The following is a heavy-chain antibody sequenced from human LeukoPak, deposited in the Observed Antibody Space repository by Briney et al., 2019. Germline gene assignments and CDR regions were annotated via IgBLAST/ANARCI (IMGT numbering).Heavy chain of an antibody. CDR1: RYTFTSHA. V-gene: IGHV1-3*01. CDR3: ARDHYDYVWGSYRWYYFDY. CDR2: INAGNGNT. D-gene: IGHD3-16*02. Sequence: GASVKVSCKASRYTFTSHAMHWVRQAPGQRLEWMGWINAGNGNTKYSQKFQGRVAITRDTSASTAYMELSSLRSEDTAVYYCARDHYDYVWGSYRWYYFDYWGQGTLVTVSS. J-gene: IGHJ4*02.